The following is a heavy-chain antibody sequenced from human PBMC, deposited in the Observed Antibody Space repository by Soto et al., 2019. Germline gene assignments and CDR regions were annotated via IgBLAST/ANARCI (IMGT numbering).Heavy chain of an antibody. Sequence: DVQLVESGGGSVQPGGSLSLSCAATGFTFSYYWMHWVRQAPGKGLVWVSRIHSDGSSTTDADSVKGRFTISRDNAKNTLNMQRNSLRAEDTAVYDCARGKWGAFDLWGQGTMVTVAS. V-gene: IGHV3-74*01. J-gene: IGHJ3*01. CDR2: IHSDGSST. CDR1: GFTFSYYW. CDR3: ARGKWGAFDL. D-gene: IGHD1-26*01.